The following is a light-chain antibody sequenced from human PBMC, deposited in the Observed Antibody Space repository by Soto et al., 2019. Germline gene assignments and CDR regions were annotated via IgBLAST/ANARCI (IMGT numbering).Light chain of an antibody. Sequence: EIVMTQSPATLSVSPGERATLSCRASQSVSSNLAWYQQKPGQAPRLLTKGASTRATGIPARFSGSRSGPEFTLTINSLQSEDFAIYYCQPYNNWPLTFGGGTKVDIK. V-gene: IGKV3-15*01. J-gene: IGKJ4*01. CDR2: GAS. CDR1: QSVSSN. CDR3: QPYNNWPLT.